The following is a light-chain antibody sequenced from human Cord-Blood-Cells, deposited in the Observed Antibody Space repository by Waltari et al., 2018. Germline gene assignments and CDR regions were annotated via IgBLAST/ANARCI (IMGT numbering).Light chain of an antibody. V-gene: IGKV1-39*01. J-gene: IGKJ5*01. CDR1: QSISSY. CDR3: QQSYSTPPIT. CDR2: AAY. Sequence: DIQLTQSPSSLSASVGDRVNIHCRASQSISSYLNWYQQKPGKAPKLLIYAAYSLQSGVPSRFSGSGSGTDFTLTSSSLQPEDFATYYCQQSYSTPPITFGQGTRLEIK.